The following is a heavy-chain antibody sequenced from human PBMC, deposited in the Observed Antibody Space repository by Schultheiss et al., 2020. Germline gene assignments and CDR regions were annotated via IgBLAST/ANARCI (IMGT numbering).Heavy chain of an antibody. J-gene: IGHJ6*02. CDR2: IYHSGST. D-gene: IGHD6-19*01. CDR3: ARESYSSGWSGGMDV. Sequence: SETLSLTCTVSGGSISSYYWSWIRQPPGKGLEWIGSIYHSGSTYYNPSLKSRVTISVDTSKNQFSLKLSSVTAADTAVYYCARESYSSGWSGGMDVWGQGTTVTVSS. V-gene: IGHV4-59*12. CDR1: GGSISSYY.